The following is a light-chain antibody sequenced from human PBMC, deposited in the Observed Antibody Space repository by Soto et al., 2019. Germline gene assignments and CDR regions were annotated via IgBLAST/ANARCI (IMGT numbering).Light chain of an antibody. CDR2: DVS. V-gene: IGLV2-14*01. CDR1: SSDVGGYNY. Sequence: QSVLTQPASVSGSPGHSIPISCTGTSSDVGGYNYVSWYQQHPGKAPKLMIYDVSNRPSGVSNRFSGSKSGNTASLTISGLQAEDEADYYCSSYTSSSTYVFGTGTKLTVL. J-gene: IGLJ1*01. CDR3: SSYTSSSTYV.